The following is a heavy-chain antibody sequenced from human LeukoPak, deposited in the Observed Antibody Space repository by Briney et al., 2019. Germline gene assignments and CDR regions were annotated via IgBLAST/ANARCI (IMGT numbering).Heavy chain of an antibody. Sequence: GGSLRLSCAASGFTITTNYMNWVRQAPGKGLEWVSSISSSSSYIYYADSVKGRFTISRDNSKNTLYLQMNSLRAEDTAVYYCARHGGRYNWSPSDWGQGTLVTVSS. V-gene: IGHV3-21*01. CDR1: GFTITTNY. CDR3: ARHGGRYNWSPSD. CDR2: ISSSSSYI. J-gene: IGHJ4*02. D-gene: IGHD1-20*01.